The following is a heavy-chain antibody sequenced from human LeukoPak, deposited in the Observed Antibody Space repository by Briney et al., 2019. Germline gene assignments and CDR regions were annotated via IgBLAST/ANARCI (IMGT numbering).Heavy chain of an antibody. Sequence: GRSLRLSCAASGFTVSSNYMSWVRQAPGKGLEWVSVIYSGGSTYCADSVKGRFTIFRDNSKNTLYLQMNSLRAEDTAVYYCARAKYAFDIWGPGTMVTVSS. CDR3: ARAKYAFDI. V-gene: IGHV3-66*01. CDR1: GFTVSSNY. J-gene: IGHJ3*02. CDR2: IYSGGST.